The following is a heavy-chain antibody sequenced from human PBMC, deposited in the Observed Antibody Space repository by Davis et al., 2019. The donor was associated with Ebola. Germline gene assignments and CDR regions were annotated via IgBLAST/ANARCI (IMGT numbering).Heavy chain of an antibody. CDR3: AKDPYYYDSSGYYDY. J-gene: IGHJ4*02. D-gene: IGHD3-22*01. CDR1: GFTFSTYS. V-gene: IGHV3-21*01. CDR2: ISSDSDYI. Sequence: GGSLRLSCAASGFTFSTYSMSWVRQAPGKGLEWVSSISSDSDYIYYADSAKGRFTISRDNSKNTLYLQMNSLRAEDTAVYYCAKDPYYYDSSGYYDYWGQGTLVTVSS.